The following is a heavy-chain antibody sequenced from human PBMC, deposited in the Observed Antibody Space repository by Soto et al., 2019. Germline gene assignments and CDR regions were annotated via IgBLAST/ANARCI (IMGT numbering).Heavy chain of an antibody. Sequence: QVQLVQSGAEVKKPGSSVKVSCKASGGTFSSYAISWVRQAPGQGLEWMGGIIPIFGTANYAQKFQGRVTITADESTSTAYMELSSLRSEDTAVYYCASAVVVVAATPYYYYCGMDVWGQGTTVTVSS. CDR2: IIPIFGTA. V-gene: IGHV1-69*01. CDR3: ASAVVVVAATPYYYYCGMDV. J-gene: IGHJ6*02. CDR1: GGTFSSYA. D-gene: IGHD2-15*01.